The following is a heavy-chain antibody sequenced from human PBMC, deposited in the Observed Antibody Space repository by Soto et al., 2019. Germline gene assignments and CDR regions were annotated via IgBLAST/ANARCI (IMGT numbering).Heavy chain of an antibody. V-gene: IGHV4-34*01. CDR1: GGSFRGYY. Sequence: SETLSLTCAVYGGSFRGYYWSWIRQSPGKGLEWIGEINHSGSTNYNPSLKSRVTISVDTPKNQFSLKLSSVTAADTAVYYGARATKYYDFWSGYSGAFESWGPGTMVTV. CDR2: INHSGST. CDR3: ARATKYYDFWSGYSGAFES. J-gene: IGHJ3*02. D-gene: IGHD3-3*01.